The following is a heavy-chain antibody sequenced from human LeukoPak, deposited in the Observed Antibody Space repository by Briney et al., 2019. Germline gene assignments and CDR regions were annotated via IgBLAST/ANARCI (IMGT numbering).Heavy chain of an antibody. D-gene: IGHD3-10*01. CDR1: GFTFSSYG. CDR2: ISYDGSSK. V-gene: IGHV3-30*18. J-gene: IGHJ4*02. CDR3: AKDQGIYSSGSWPLDY. Sequence: PGGSLRLSCAASGFTFSSYGMHWVRQAPGKGLEWVAVISYDGSSKSYADSVKGRFTISRDNSKNTLYLQMNSLRAEDTAVYHCAKDQGIYSSGSWPLDYWGQGTLVTVSS.